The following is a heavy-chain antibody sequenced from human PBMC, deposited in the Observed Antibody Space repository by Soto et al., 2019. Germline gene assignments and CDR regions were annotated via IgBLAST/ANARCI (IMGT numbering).Heavy chain of an antibody. V-gene: IGHV4-59*08. CDR3: ARRYGYSFDY. J-gene: IGHJ4*02. Sequence: QVQLQESGPGLVKPSETLSLTCTVSGGSISSYYWSWIRQPPGKGLEWIGYIYNSGRTNYTPSLRXRVTLSVDTSKTQCSLKLGSVTAADTAVYYCARRYGYSFDYWGQGTLVTVSS. CDR2: IYNSGRT. CDR1: GGSISSYY. D-gene: IGHD1-1*01.